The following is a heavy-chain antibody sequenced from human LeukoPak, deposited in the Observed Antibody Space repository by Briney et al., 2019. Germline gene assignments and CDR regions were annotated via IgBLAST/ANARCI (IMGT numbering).Heavy chain of an antibody. V-gene: IGHV4-34*01. Sequence: PSETLSLTCAVYGGSFSGYYWSWIRQPPGKGLEWIGEINHSGSTNYNPSLKSRVTISVDTSKNQFSLKLSSVTAADTAVYCCARVNDSSGYYYFDYWGQGTLVTVSS. CDR2: INHSGST. D-gene: IGHD3-22*01. CDR3: ARVNDSSGYYYFDY. J-gene: IGHJ4*02. CDR1: GGSFSGYY.